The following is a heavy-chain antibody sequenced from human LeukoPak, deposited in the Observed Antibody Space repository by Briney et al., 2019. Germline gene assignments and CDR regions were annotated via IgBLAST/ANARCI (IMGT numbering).Heavy chain of an antibody. J-gene: IGHJ5*02. CDR1: GFTFSSYG. D-gene: IGHD3-10*01. V-gene: IGHV3-33*01. CDR2: IWYDGSNK. CDR3: ARDGEIWFGELLFGFDP. Sequence: GSSLRLSCAASGFTFSSYGMHWVRQAPGKGLEWVAVIWYDGSNKYYADSVKGRFTISRDNSKNTLYLQMNSLRAEDTAVYYCARDGEIWFGELLFGFDPWGQGTLVTVSS.